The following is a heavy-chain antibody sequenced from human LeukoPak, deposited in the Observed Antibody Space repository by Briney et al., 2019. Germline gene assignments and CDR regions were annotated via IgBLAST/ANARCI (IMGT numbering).Heavy chain of an antibody. J-gene: IGHJ4*02. CDR1: GGSFSGYY. CDR3: ARRASLIAAAGIFFDY. CDR2: INHSGST. Sequence: SETLSLTCAVYGGSFSGYYWSWIRQPPGKGLEWIGEINHSGSTNYNPSLKSRVTISVDTSKNQFSLKLSSVTAADTAVYYCARRASLIAAAGIFFDYWGQGTLVTVSS. D-gene: IGHD6-13*01. V-gene: IGHV4-34*01.